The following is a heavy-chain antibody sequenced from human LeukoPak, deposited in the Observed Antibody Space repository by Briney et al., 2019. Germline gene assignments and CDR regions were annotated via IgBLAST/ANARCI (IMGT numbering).Heavy chain of an antibody. D-gene: IGHD5-18*01. CDR1: GFTFSSYS. CDR2: ISSSSSYI. CDR3: ASDTSGYSYGYGDY. J-gene: IGHJ4*02. V-gene: IGHV3-21*01. Sequence: GGSLRLSCAASGFTFSSYSMNWVRQAPGKGREWVSSISSSSSYIYYADSVKGRFTISRDNAKNSLYLQMNSLRAEDTAVYYCASDTSGYSYGYGDYWGQGTLVTVSS.